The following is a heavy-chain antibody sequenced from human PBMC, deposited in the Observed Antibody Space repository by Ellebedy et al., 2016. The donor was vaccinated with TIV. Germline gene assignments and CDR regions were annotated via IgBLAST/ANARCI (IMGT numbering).Heavy chain of an antibody. Sequence: SETLSLXXAVYGGSFSGYYWSWIRQPPGKGLEWIGEINHSGSTNYNPSLKSRVTISVDTSKNQFSLKLNSVTAADTAVYYCATTMIEMATMIDYWGQGTLVTVSS. D-gene: IGHD5-24*01. CDR2: INHSGST. CDR3: ATTMIEMATMIDY. CDR1: GGSFSGYY. J-gene: IGHJ4*02. V-gene: IGHV4-34*01.